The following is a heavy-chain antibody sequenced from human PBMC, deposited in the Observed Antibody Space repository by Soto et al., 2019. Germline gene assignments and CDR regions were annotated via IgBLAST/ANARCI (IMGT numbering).Heavy chain of an antibody. CDR3: ARDRGYGDYRDAFDI. V-gene: IGHV1-69*13. D-gene: IGHD4-17*01. J-gene: IGHJ3*02. CDR2: IIPIFGTA. CDR1: GGTFSSYA. Sequence: GASVKVSCKASGGTFSSYAISWVRQAPGQGLEWMGGIIPIFGTANYAQKFQGRVTITADESTSTAYMELSSLRSEGTAVYYCARDRGYGDYRDAFDIWGQGTMVTVSS.